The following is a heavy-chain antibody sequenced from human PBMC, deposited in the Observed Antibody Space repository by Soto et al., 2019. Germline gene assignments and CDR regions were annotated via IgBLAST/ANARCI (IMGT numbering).Heavy chain of an antibody. V-gene: IGHV3-23*01. D-gene: IGHD3-10*01. J-gene: IGHJ4*02. Sequence: GALRLSCAASGFTFSSYAMSWVRQAPGKGLEWVSAISGSGGSTYYADSVKGRFTISRDNSKNTLYLQMNSLRAEDTAVYYCAKRTYYYGSELDYWGQGTLVTVSS. CDR3: AKRTYYYGSELDY. CDR2: ISGSGGST. CDR1: GFTFSSYA.